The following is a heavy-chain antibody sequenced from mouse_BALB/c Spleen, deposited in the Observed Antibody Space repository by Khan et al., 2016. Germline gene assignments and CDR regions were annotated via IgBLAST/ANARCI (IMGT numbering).Heavy chain of an antibody. CDR2: IWSGGTT. CDR1: GFSLTRYG. V-gene: IGHV2-2*02. CDR3: ASTGAYAMDY. Sequence: QVQLKQSGPGLVQPSQSLSITCTVSGFSLTRYGIHWVRQSPGKGLEWLGVIWSGGTTDYNAAFIPRLSISKDNSKSQVFLKMNSLQTNDTAIYYSASTGAYAMDYWGQGTSVTVSS. J-gene: IGHJ4*01. D-gene: IGHD4-1*02.